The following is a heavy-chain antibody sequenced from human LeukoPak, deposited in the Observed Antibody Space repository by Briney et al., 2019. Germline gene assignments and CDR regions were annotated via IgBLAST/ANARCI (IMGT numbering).Heavy chain of an antibody. CDR1: GGSFSGYY. CDR3: ATIAARPFDN. J-gene: IGHJ4*02. CDR2: INHSGST. Sequence: SETLSLTCAVYGGSFSGYYWSWIRQPPGKGLEWIGEINHSGSTNYNPSLKSRVTISVDTSKNQFSLKLSSVTAADTAVYYCATIAARPFDNWGQGTLVTVSS. V-gene: IGHV4-34*01. D-gene: IGHD6-6*01.